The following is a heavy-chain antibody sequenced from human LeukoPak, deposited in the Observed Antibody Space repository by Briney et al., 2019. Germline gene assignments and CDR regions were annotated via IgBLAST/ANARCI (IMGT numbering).Heavy chain of an antibody. V-gene: IGHV4-61*02. Sequence: PSETLSLTCTVSGGSISSGSYYWSWIRQPAGKGLEWIGRIYTSGSTNYNPSLKSRVTISVDTSKNQFSLKLSSVTAADTAVYYCAREAVDTATVYYYYYYMDVWGKGTTVTISS. D-gene: IGHD5-18*01. CDR3: AREAVDTATVYYYYYYMDV. CDR2: IYTSGST. CDR1: GGSISSGSYY. J-gene: IGHJ6*03.